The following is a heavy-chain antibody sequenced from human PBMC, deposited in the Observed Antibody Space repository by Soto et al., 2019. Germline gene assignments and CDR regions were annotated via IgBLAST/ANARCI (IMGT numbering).Heavy chain of an antibody. CDR3: AREPTYPYFDY. Sequence: QVQLVQSGAEVRKPGASVKVSCKTSGDTFTGSYIHWVRQAPGQGLEWMGWVNPNTGGARYAQKFQGRVTMTRDTSISTAYMELSRLAADDTATYYCAREPTYPYFDYWGQGTLVTVSS. D-gene: IGHD2-2*02. CDR1: GDTFTGSY. CDR2: VNPNTGGA. J-gene: IGHJ4*02. V-gene: IGHV1-2*02.